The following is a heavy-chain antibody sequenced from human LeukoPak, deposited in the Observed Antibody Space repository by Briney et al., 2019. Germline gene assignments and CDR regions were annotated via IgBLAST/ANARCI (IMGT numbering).Heavy chain of an antibody. CDR1: GGSFSGYY. J-gene: IGHJ4*02. CDR2: INHSGST. CDR3: ARGRDGYNYGIDY. V-gene: IGHV4-34*01. D-gene: IGHD5-24*01. Sequence: PSETLSLTCAVYGGSFSGYYWSWIRQPPGKGLEWIGEINHSGSTNYNPSLKSRVTISVDTSKNQFSLKLSSVTAADTAVYHCARGRDGYNYGIDYWGQGTLVTVSS.